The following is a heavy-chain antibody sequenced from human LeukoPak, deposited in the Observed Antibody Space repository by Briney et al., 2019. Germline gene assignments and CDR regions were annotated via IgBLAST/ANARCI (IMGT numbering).Heavy chain of an antibody. CDR1: GGSFSGHY. CDR2: INHSGST. CDR3: AREVVVPAAMGFDY. J-gene: IGHJ4*02. D-gene: IGHD2-2*01. Sequence: SETLSLTCAVYGGSFSGHYWSWIRQPPGKGLEWIGEINHSGSTNYNPSLKSRVTISVDTSKNQFSLKLSSVTAADTAVYYCAREVVVPAAMGFDYWGQGTLVTVSS. V-gene: IGHV4-34*01.